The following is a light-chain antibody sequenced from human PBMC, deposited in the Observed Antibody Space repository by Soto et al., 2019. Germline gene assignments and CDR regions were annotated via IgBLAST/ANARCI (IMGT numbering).Light chain of an antibody. CDR1: QSISSW. Sequence: DIPMTQSPSTLSASVGDRVTITCRASQSISSWLAWYQQKPGKAPKLLIYKASSLESGVPLRFSGSGSGTEFTLTISSLQPDDFATYYCQQYNSYPWTFGQGTKVEIK. V-gene: IGKV1-5*03. J-gene: IGKJ1*01. CDR2: KAS. CDR3: QQYNSYPWT.